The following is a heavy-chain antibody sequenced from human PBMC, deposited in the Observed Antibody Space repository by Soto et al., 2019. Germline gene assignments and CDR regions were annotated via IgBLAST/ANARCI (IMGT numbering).Heavy chain of an antibody. CDR2: IWYDGSNK. J-gene: IGHJ4*02. CDR1: GFSFYSYG. CDR3: GGGGGELRGFDD. V-gene: IGHV3-33*01. D-gene: IGHD3-16*01. Sequence: QVQLVESGGGVVQPGRSLRLSCAASGFSFYSYGMHWVRQAPGKGLEWVAVIWYDGSNKYYADSVKGRFTISRDNSENTLYLKMNSQRPGAGAVFCWGGGGGELRGFDDGGQRPLVPAS.